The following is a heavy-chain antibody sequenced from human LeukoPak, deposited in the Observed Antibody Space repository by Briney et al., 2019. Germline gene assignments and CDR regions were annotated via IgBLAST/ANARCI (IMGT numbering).Heavy chain of an antibody. Sequence: GGSLRLSCAASGLTVSGNYMCWVRQAPGQGLEWVADVYREGGAGGTNYADSVKGRFTISRDGAKNMVFLQMNSLRADDTAIYYCATPLTGLHYWGQGTQVIVSS. V-gene: IGHV3-53*01. CDR2: VYREGGAGGT. D-gene: IGHD1-14*01. CDR3: ATPLTGLHY. CDR1: GLTVSGNY. J-gene: IGHJ4*02.